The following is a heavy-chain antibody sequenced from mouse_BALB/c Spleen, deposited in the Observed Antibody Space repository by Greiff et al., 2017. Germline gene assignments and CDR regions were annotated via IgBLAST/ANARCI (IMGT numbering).Heavy chain of an antibody. D-gene: IGHD1-1*01. J-gene: IGHJ1*01. CDR1: GFSLTSYG. Sequence: VQVVESGPGLVAPSQSLSITCTVSGFSLTSYGVHWVRQPPGKGLEWLGVIWAGGSTNYNSALMSRLSISKDNSKSQVFLKMNSLQTDDTAMYYCARGDYYGSNWYFDVWGAGTTVTVSS. CDR2: IWAGGST. CDR3: ARGDYYGSNWYFDV. V-gene: IGHV2-9*02.